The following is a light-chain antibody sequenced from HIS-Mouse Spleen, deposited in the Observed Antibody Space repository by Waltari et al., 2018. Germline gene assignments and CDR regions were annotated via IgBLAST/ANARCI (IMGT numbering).Light chain of an antibody. CDR3: AARDDRLSGPV. V-gene: IGLV1-47*01. Sequence: QSVLTQPPSASGTPGQRVTISCSGSSSNIGRNYVYWYQQLPGTAPKLLIYRNNRRASGFRDRFSGSKSRTSASLDISVLRSEDEDDYYWAARDDRLSGPVFGGGTQLTVL. CDR1: SSNIGRNY. J-gene: IGLJ3*02. CDR2: RNN.